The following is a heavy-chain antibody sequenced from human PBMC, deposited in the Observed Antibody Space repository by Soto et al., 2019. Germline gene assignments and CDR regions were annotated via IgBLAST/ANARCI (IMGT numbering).Heavy chain of an antibody. D-gene: IGHD1-7*01. CDR1: GDSVSSNSAA. CDR2: TYYRSRWYN. J-gene: IGHJ6*03. Sequence: QVQLQESGPGLVKPSQTLSLTCAISGDSVSSNSAAWNWISLSPSRGLEWLARTYYRSRWYNDYAVSVRSRITVKPDTSKNQFSLQLTSVTPEDTAVYYCAGTTSHQWYYMDVWGKGTTVTVSS. CDR3: AGTTSHQWYYMDV. V-gene: IGHV6-1*01.